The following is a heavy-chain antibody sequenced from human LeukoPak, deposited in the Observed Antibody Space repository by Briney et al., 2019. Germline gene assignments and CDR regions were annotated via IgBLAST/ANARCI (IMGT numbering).Heavy chain of an antibody. J-gene: IGHJ3*02. CDR3: ASHCSSTSCYVFGAFDI. CDR2: IYYSGST. CDR1: GGSISSSSYY. V-gene: IGHV4-39*07. Sequence: SETLSLTCTISGGSISSSSYYWGWIRQPPGKGLEWTGSIYYSGSTNYNPSLKSRVTISVDKSKNQFSLKLSSVTAADTAVYYCASHCSSTSCYVFGAFDIWGQGTMVTVSS. D-gene: IGHD2-2*01.